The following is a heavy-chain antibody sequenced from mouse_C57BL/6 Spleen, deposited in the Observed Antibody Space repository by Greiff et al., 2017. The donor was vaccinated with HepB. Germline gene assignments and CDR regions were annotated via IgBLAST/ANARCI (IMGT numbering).Heavy chain of an antibody. V-gene: IGHV14-4*01. CDR2: IDPENGDT. Sequence: DVKLVESGAELVRPGASVKLSCTASGFNIKDDYMHWVKQRPEQGLEWIGWIDPENGDTEYASKFQGKATITADTSSNTAYLQLSSLTSEDTAVYYCTTQGDYDGGLPYWGQGTLVTVSA. D-gene: IGHD2-4*01. J-gene: IGHJ3*01. CDR1: GFNIKDDY. CDR3: TTQGDYDGGLPY.